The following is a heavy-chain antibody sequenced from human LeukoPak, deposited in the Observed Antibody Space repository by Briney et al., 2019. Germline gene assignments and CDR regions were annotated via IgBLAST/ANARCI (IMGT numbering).Heavy chain of an antibody. D-gene: IGHD3-10*01. CDR2: ISYDGSNK. V-gene: IGHV3-30-3*01. Sequence: GRSLRLSCAASGFTFSSYAMHWDRQAPGKGLEWVAVISYDGSNKYYADSVKGRFTISRDNSKNTLYLQMNSLRAEDTAVYYCARLASYYGSGSPRRRPGFDPWGQGTLVTVSS. CDR3: ARLASYYGSGSPRRRPGFDP. J-gene: IGHJ5*02. CDR1: GFTFSSYA.